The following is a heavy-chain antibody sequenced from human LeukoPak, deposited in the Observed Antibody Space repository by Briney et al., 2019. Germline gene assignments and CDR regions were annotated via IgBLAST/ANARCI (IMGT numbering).Heavy chain of an antibody. CDR1: GFTFSSYV. CDR3: AKEYSSWYYFDY. D-gene: IGHD6-6*01. J-gene: IGHJ4*02. CDR2: ISGSGGST. V-gene: IGHV3-23*01. Sequence: GGSLRLSCVASGFTFSSYVMSWVRQAPGKGLEWVSTISGSGGSTYYADSVKGRFTISRDKSKNTLYLQMNSLRAEDTALYYCAKEYSSWYYFDYWGQGTLVTVSS.